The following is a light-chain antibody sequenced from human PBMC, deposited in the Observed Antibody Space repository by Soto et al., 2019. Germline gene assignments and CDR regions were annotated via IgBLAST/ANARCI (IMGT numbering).Light chain of an antibody. CDR2: DVT. V-gene: IGLV2-14*03. CDR3: SSYTTSSTQV. CDR1: SSDVGAYNY. Sequence: QSALTQPASISGSPGQSIAISCTGTSSDVGAYNYVSWYQQHPGKAPKLMIFDVTNRPSGVSTRFSGSKSGDTASLTISGLQAEDEADYYCSSYTTSSTQVFGGGTKVTVL. J-gene: IGLJ2*01.